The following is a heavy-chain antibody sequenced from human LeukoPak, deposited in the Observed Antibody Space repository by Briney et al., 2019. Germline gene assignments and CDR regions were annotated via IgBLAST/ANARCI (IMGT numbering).Heavy chain of an antibody. J-gene: IGHJ6*04. CDR3: TNGSPYHTGLDV. D-gene: IGHD6-19*01. Sequence: GGSLRLSCAASGFNFDDYAMHWVRQTPGKGLEWVSGISRNSASIGYADSVKGRFTISRDNAKNSLYLQMGSLRTEDSALYYCTNGSPYHTGLDVWGKGTTVTVSS. V-gene: IGHV3-9*01. CDR1: GFNFDDYA. CDR2: ISRNSASI.